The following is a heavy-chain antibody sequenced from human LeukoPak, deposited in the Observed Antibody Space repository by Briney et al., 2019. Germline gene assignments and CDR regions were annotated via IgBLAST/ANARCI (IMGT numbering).Heavy chain of an antibody. CDR1: GGSISSSSYY. V-gene: IGHV4-39*01. CDR3: ARGLAEEVYDSSGYDAFDI. Sequence: SETLSLTCTVSGGSISSSSYYWGWIRQPPGKGLEWIGSIYYSGSTYYNPSLKSPVTISVDTSKNQFSLKLSSVTAADTAVYYCARGLAEEVYDSSGYDAFDIWGQGTMVTVSS. CDR2: IYYSGST. D-gene: IGHD3-22*01. J-gene: IGHJ3*02.